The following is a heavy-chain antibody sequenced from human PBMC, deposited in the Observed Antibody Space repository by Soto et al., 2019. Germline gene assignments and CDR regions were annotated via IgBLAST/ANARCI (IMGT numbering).Heavy chain of an antibody. D-gene: IGHD5-12*01. CDR2: ISSNSDTI. V-gene: IGHV3-9*02. CDR1: GFTADDYA. Sequence: EVQLVESGGGLVQPGRSLRLSCVASGFTADDYAMHWVRQAPGKGLEWVSGISSNSDTIDYADSVKGRFTISRDNAKNSLFLQMNSLRHEDTALYYCATDMKWGGMTTINYFDSWGQGTLVTVSS. J-gene: IGHJ4*02. CDR3: ATDMKWGGMTTINYFDS.